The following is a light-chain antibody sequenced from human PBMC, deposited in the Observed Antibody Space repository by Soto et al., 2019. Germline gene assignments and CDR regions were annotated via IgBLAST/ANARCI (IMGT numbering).Light chain of an antibody. V-gene: IGKV1-5*03. CDR1: QSISSW. CDR2: QAS. Sequence: DIQMTQSPSTLSASVGDRVTITCRASQSISSWLAWYQQKPGKAPRFLIYQASSLQTGVPSRFSGSGYGTEFTLTISNLQPDDFATYYCQQSYSSPRTFGQGTKLE. CDR3: QQSYSSPRT. J-gene: IGKJ2*01.